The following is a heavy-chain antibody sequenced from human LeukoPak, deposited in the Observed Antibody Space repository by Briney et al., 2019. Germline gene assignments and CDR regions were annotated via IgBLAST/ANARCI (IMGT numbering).Heavy chain of an antibody. CDR1: GYRFTNYW. Sequence: GESLKISCKGSGYRFTNYWIGWVRQMPGKGLEWMGVVYPGDSDTRYSPSVQGQVTVSADKSISTAYLQWSSLKASDTAMYCCARRPWAADSSYFDFWGQGTLVTVSS. V-gene: IGHV5-51*01. CDR2: VYPGDSDT. D-gene: IGHD2-15*01. J-gene: IGHJ4*02. CDR3: ARRPWAADSSYFDF.